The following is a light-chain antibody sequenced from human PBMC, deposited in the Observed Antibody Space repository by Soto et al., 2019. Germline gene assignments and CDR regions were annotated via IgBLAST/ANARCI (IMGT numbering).Light chain of an antibody. V-gene: IGKV1-5*03. J-gene: IGKJ1*01. CDR3: QHYHSYSAA. CDR1: QTICSW. CDR2: KAS. Sequence: IKIAQCPCIELGALRIIKTITCRASQTICSWLAWYQQKPGKAPKLLIYKASTLKSGVPSRFIVSGSGTEVTVTIRSLQPDDCAAYHCQHYHSYSAACGQGTKVDIK.